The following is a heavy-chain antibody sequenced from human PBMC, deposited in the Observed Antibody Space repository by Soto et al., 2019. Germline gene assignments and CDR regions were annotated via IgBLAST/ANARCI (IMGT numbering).Heavy chain of an antibody. D-gene: IGHD4-17*01. CDR1: GGSISSGGYY. V-gene: IGHV4-31*03. J-gene: IGHJ5*02. Sequence: SETLSLTCTVSGGSISSGGYYWSWIRQHPGKGLEWIGYIYYSGSTYYNPSLKSRVTISVDTSKNQFSLKLSSVTAADTAVYYCASSYGDYVGNWFDPWGQGTLVTVS. CDR3: ASSYGDYVGNWFDP. CDR2: IYYSGST.